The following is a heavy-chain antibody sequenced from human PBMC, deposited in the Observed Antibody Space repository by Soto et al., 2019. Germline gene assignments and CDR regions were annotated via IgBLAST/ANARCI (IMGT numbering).Heavy chain of an antibody. V-gene: IGHV3-30-3*01. J-gene: IGHJ4*02. D-gene: IGHD1-26*01. CDR1: GFTFSDYS. Sequence: QVQLVESGGGVVQPGRSLRLSCAASGFTFSDYSMHWVRQAPGKGLEWMAFISYDGTSKFYADSVGGRFSISRDNSKNTVYLQMNSLRPEDTAVSYCAREWDSFDDWGQGSLVTV. CDR2: ISYDGTSK. CDR3: AREWDSFDD.